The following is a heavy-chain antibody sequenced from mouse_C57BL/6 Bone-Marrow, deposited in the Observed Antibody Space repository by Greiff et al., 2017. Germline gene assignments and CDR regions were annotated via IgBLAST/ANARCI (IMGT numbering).Heavy chain of an antibody. J-gene: IGHJ2*01. CDR2: FYPGSGSI. CDR1: GYIFTEYT. CDR3: GRHEMYYDYEGYFDY. V-gene: IGHV1-62-2*01. Sequence: VQLQQSGAELVKPGASVKLSCKASGYIFTEYTIHWVKQRSGQGLEWIGWFYPGSGSIKYNERFKDKATLTADKSSNTVYMELSRLTSEDSAVYFCGRHEMYYDYEGYFDYWGQGTTLTVSS. D-gene: IGHD2-4*01.